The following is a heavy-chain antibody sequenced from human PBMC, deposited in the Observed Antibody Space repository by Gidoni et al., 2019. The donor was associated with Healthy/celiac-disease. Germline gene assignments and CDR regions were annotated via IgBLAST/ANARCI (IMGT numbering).Heavy chain of an antibody. CDR1: GFTFSRYS. CDR3: ASDKVVVPAATPFDY. J-gene: IGHJ4*02. Sequence: EVQLVESGGGLVKPGGSLRLSCAASGFTFSRYSMNWVRQAPGKGLEWVSSISSSSSYIYYADSVKGRFTISRENAKNSLYLQMNSLRAEDTAVYYCASDKVVVPAATPFDYWGQGTLVTVSS. CDR2: ISSSSSYI. D-gene: IGHD2-2*01. V-gene: IGHV3-21*01.